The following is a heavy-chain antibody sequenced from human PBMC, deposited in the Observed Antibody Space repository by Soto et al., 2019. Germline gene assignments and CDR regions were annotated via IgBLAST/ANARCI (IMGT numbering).Heavy chain of an antibody. J-gene: IGHJ3*01. Sequence: GGSLRLSCAASGFTFEAYSLHWVRQLPGKGLEWVAGISGDSGSSGYADSVRGRFTVSRDNAKNSLFLQMSSLSPEDTALYYCTKRRSARPGFDAFDLWGQGTMVTVS. CDR3: TKRRSARPGFDAFDL. CDR1: GFTFEAYS. CDR2: ISGDSGSS. V-gene: IGHV3-9*01.